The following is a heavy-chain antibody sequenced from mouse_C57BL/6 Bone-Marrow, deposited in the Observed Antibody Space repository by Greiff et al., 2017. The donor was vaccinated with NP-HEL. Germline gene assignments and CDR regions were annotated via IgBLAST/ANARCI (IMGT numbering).Heavy chain of an antibody. CDR3: ARGGSDY. J-gene: IGHJ2*01. V-gene: IGHV1-59*01. CDR2: IDPSDSYT. CDR1: GYTFTSYW. D-gene: IGHD3-1*01. Sequence: QVQPQQPGAELVRPGTSVKLSCKASGYTFTSYWMHWVKQRPGQGLEWIGVIDPSDSYTNYNQKFKGKATLTVDTSSSTAYMQLSSLTYEDSAVYYCARGGSDYWGQGTTLTVSS.